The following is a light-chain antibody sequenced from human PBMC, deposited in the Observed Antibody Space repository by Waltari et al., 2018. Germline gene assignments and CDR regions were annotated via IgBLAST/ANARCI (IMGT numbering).Light chain of an antibody. Sequence: WERVTISCTGSSSNIGAGYDVHWYQQLPGTAPKLLIYGNSNRPSGVPDRFSGSKSGTSASLAITGLQAEDEADYYCQSYDSSLSAHVVFGGGTKLTVL. CDR1: SSNIGAGYD. V-gene: IGLV1-40*01. CDR2: GNS. J-gene: IGLJ2*01. CDR3: QSYDSSLSAHVV.